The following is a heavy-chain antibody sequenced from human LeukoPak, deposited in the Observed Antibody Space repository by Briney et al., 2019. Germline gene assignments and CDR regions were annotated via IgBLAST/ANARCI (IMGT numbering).Heavy chain of an antibody. CDR3: AKEGGGYSYGYRNNWFDP. CDR2: ISGSGGST. J-gene: IGHJ5*02. D-gene: IGHD5-18*01. V-gene: IGHV3-23*01. CDR1: GFTFSSYA. Sequence: GGSLRLSCAASGFTFSSYAMSWVRQAPGKGLEWVSAISGSGGSTDYADSVKGRFTISRDNSKNTLYLQMNSLRAEDTAVYYCAKEGGGYSYGYRNNWFDPWGQGTLVTVSS.